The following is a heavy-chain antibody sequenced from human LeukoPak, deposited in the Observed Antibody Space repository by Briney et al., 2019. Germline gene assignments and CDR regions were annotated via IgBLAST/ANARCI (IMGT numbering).Heavy chain of an antibody. CDR3: TTDQTGPGIAAAGTDL. Sequence: GGTLRLSCAASGFTFNNAWKSWVRQAPGKGLEWVGGLKSKSDGRTTDYAAPVKGRFTSPSDDPKNKGYLQMNGLKTEDTAVYYCTTDQTGPGIAAAGTDLWGQGTLVTVSS. V-gene: IGHV3-15*01. D-gene: IGHD6-13*01. J-gene: IGHJ4*02. CDR2: LKSKSDGRTT. CDR1: GFTFNNAW.